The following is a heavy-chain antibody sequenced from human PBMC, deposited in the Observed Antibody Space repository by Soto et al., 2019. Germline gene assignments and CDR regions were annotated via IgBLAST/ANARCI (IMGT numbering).Heavy chain of an antibody. V-gene: IGHV5-51*01. Sequence: PGESLKISCKGSGYSFTSYWIGWVRQMPGKGLEWMGIIYPGDSDTRYSPSFQGQVTISADKSISTAYLQWSSLKASDTAMYYCARLAVGGNSPDNWFDPWGQGTLVTVSS. D-gene: IGHD2-21*02. J-gene: IGHJ5*02. CDR1: GYSFTSYW. CDR3: ARLAVGGNSPDNWFDP. CDR2: IYPGDSDT.